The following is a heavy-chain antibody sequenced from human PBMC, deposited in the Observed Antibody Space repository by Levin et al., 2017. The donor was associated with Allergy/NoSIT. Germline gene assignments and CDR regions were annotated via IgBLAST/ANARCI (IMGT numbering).Heavy chain of an antibody. J-gene: IGHJ6*02. CDR2: INHSGST. CDR3: ARVRTLIYYYDYGMDV. V-gene: IGHV4-34*01. CDR1: GGSFSGYY. Sequence: GSLRLSCAVYGGSFSGYYWSWIRQPPGKGLEWIGEINHSGSTNYNPSLKSRVTISVDTSKNQFSLKLSSVTAADTAVYYCARVRTLIYYYDYGMDVWGQGTTVTVSS. D-gene: IGHD1-1*01.